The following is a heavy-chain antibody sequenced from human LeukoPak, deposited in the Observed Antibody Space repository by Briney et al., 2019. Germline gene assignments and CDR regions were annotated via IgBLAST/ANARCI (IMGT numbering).Heavy chain of an antibody. J-gene: IGHJ6*02. D-gene: IGHD3-10*01. CDR2: IYYSGST. CDR3: ARHDGDRIYSGMDV. CDR1: GGSISSYY. V-gene: IGHV4-39*01. Sequence: SETLSLTCTVSGGSISSYYWSWIRQPPGKGLEWIGSIYYSGSTYDNPSLKSRVTISVDTSKNQFSLKLSSVTAADTAVYYCARHDGDRIYSGMDVWGQGTTVTVSS.